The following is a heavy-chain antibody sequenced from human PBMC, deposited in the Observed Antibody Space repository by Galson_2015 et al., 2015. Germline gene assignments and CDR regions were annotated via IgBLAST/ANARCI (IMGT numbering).Heavy chain of an antibody. D-gene: IGHD6-13*01. CDR1: GFTFSSYE. CDR2: ISSSGSTI. CDR3: ARVSQQLVLGGVGFDY. Sequence: SLRLSCAASGFTFSSYEMNWVRQAPGKGLEWVSYISSSGSTIYYADSVKGRFTISRDNAKNSLYLQMNSLRAEDTAVYYCARVSQQLVLGGVGFDYWGQRTPVTVSS. V-gene: IGHV3-48*03. J-gene: IGHJ4*02.